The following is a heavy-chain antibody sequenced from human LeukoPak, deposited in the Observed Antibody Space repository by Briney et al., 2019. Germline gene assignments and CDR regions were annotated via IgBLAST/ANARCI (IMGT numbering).Heavy chain of an antibody. CDR1: GFTFSSYG. J-gene: IGHJ4*02. V-gene: IGHV3-33*06. CDR3: AKDDGYGYVDY. CDR2: IWYDGSNK. D-gene: IGHD5-18*01. Sequence: PGGSLRLSCAASGFTFSSYGMHWVRQAPGKGLEWVGVIWYDGSNKYYADSVKGRFTISRDNSKNTLYLQMTSLRAEDTAVYYCAKDDGYGYVDYWGQGTLVTVSS.